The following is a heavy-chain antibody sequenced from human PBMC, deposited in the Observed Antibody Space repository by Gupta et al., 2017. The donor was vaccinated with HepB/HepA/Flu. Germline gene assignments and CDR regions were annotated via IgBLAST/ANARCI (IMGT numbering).Heavy chain of an antibody. CDR2: IYSGGRT. D-gene: IGHD7-27*01. CDR1: GFTVNNNY. J-gene: IGHJ4*02. V-gene: IGHV3-53*01. CDR3: ARNTGELGL. Sequence: EEQLVESGGGLVQPGGSVRLPCAAAGFTVNNNYMSWIRQAPGKGLEWLSVIYSGGRTEYADSVKGRFSISRDSSTLYLQMNSLRGDDTAVYYCARNTGELGLWGQGTLVTVSS.